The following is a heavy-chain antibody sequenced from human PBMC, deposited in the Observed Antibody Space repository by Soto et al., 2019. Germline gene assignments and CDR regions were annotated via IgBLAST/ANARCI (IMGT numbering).Heavy chain of an antibody. CDR2: IIPLTETP. V-gene: IGHV1-69*01. CDR1: GGTFSNYA. Sequence: QVQVVQSGAEVKKPGSSVKVSCKASGGTFSNYAISWVRQAPGHGLEWGGGIIPLTETPVYGQTVQGRLTITADEITSAAYMELSSLRSADTAVYYCAIGTRNGWTGDFWGQGTLVTVSS. J-gene: IGHJ4*02. CDR3: AIGTRNGWTGDF. D-gene: IGHD1-1*01.